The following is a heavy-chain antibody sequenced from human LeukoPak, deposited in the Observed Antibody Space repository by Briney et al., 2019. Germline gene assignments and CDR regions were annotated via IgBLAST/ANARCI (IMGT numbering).Heavy chain of an antibody. V-gene: IGHV3-21*01. J-gene: IGHJ4*02. CDR3: ARGLRYFDWSGRFDY. CDR1: GFTFSSYS. CDR2: ISSSSSYI. Sequence: KSGGSVRLSCAASGFTFSSYSMNWVRQAPGKGLEWVSSISSSSSYIYYADSVKGRFTISRDNAKNSLYLQMNSLRAEDTAVYYCARGLRYFDWSGRFDYWGQGTLVTVSS. D-gene: IGHD3-9*01.